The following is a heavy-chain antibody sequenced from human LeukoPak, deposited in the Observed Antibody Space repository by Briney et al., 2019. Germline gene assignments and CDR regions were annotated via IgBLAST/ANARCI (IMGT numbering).Heavy chain of an antibody. V-gene: IGHV4-39*07. CDR2: IYYSGST. D-gene: IGHD1-14*01. J-gene: IGHJ5*02. Sequence: SETLSLTCTVSGGSISSSSYYWGWIRQPPGKGLEWIGGIYYSGSTYNNPSLKSRVTISVDTSKNHFSLKVRSVTAADTAVYYCARDTGPPYGKGWFDPWGQGTLVTVSS. CDR1: GGSISSSSYY. CDR3: ARDTGPPYGKGWFDP.